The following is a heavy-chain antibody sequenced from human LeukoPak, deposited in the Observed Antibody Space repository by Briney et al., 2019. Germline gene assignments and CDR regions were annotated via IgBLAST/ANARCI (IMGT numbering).Heavy chain of an antibody. D-gene: IGHD6-19*01. CDR2: INSDGSST. CDR3: ARVLYSSGWYYFDY. CDR1: GFTFSSYW. Sequence: GGSLRLSCAASGFTFSSYWMHWVRQAPGMGLVWVSRINSDGSSTSYADSVKGRFTISRDNAKNTLYLQMNSLRAEDTAVYYCARVLYSSGWYYFDYWGQGTLVTVSS. J-gene: IGHJ4*02. V-gene: IGHV3-74*01.